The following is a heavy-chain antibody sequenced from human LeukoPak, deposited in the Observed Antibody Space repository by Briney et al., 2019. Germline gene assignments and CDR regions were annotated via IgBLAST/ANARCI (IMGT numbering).Heavy chain of an antibody. D-gene: IGHD2-15*01. CDR2: IKQDGSEK. V-gene: IGHV3-7*03. Sequence: GGSLRLSCAASGFTFSSYWMSWVRQAPGKGLEWAANIKQDGSEKYYVDSVKGRFTISRDNAKNSLYLQMNSLRAEDTAVYYCARHRYCSGGSCYSDYYYYYGMDVWGKGTTVTVSS. J-gene: IGHJ6*04. CDR3: ARHRYCSGGSCYSDYYYYYGMDV. CDR1: GFTFSSYW.